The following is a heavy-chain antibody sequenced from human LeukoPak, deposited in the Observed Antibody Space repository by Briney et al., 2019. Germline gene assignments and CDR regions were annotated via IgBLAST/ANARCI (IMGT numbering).Heavy chain of an antibody. V-gene: IGHV4-59*01. D-gene: IGHD3-10*01. CDR1: GGSFSSYY. CDR3: ARVQKGITMVRGVVNWFDP. J-gene: IGHJ5*02. Sequence: SETLSLTCAVYGGSFSSYYWSWIRQPPGKGLEWIGYIYYSGSTNYNPSLKSRVTISVDTSKNQFSLKLSSVTAADTAVYYCARVQKGITMVRGVVNWFDPWGQGTLVTVSS. CDR2: IYYSGST.